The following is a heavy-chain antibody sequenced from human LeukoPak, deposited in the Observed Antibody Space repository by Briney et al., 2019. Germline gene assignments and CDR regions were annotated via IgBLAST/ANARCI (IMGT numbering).Heavy chain of an antibody. CDR2: ISSSSSYI. J-gene: IGHJ4*02. CDR3: AKGRVVPAAHFDY. Sequence: GGSLRLSCAASGFTFSSYSMNWVRQAPGKGLEWVSSISSSSSYIYYADSVKGRFTISRDNAKNSLYLQMNSLRAEDTAVYYCAKGRVVPAAHFDYWGQGTLVTVSS. V-gene: IGHV3-21*01. CDR1: GFTFSSYS. D-gene: IGHD2-2*01.